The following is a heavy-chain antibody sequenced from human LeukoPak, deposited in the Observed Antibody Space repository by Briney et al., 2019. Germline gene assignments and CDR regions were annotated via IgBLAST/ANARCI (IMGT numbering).Heavy chain of an antibody. CDR3: ARDIGRGASIAAGGAIDY. Sequence: SETLSLTCTVSGDSISTSNSYWGWIRQPPGKGLEWIGSIYYSGNTYYNASLKSRVTISVDTSKNQFSLKFTSVTAADTAVYYCARDIGRGASIAAGGAIDYWGQGTLVTVSS. CDR1: GDSISTSNSY. CDR2: IYYSGNT. V-gene: IGHV4-39*02. J-gene: IGHJ4*02. D-gene: IGHD6-6*01.